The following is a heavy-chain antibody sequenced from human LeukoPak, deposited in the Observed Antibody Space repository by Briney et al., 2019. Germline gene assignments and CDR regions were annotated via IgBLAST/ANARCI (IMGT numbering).Heavy chain of an antibody. CDR2: IYHSGST. V-gene: IGHV4-30-2*01. J-gene: IGHJ6*04. CDR3: ARDYYSWPFMDV. CDR1: GGSISSGGYY. Sequence: PSETLSLTCTVSGGSISSGGYYWSWIRQPPGKGLEWIGYIYHSGSTYYNPSLKSRVTISVDRSKNQFSLKLSSVTAADTAVYYCARDYYSWPFMDVWGKGTTVTVSS. D-gene: IGHD3-22*01.